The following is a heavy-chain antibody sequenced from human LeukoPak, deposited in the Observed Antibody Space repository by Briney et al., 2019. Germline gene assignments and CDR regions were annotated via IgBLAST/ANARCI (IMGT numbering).Heavy chain of an antibody. CDR1: GGSFSGYY. CDR2: INHSGST. Sequence: ASETLSLTCAVYGGSFSGYYWSWIRQPPGKGLEWIGEINHSGSTNYNPSLKSQVTISVDTSKNQFSLKLSSVTAADTAVYYCARGKRGYSGSYFYYFDYWGQGTLVTVSS. CDR3: ARGKRGYSGSYFYYFDY. J-gene: IGHJ4*02. D-gene: IGHD1-26*01. V-gene: IGHV4-34*01.